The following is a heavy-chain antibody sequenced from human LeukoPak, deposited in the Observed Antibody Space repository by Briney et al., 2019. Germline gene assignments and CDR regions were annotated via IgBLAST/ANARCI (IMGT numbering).Heavy chain of an antibody. Sequence: GGSLRLSCAASGFTFSSYAMSWVRQAPGKGLEWVSTISGSGDSTYNADSVKGRFTISRDNSKNTLYLQMSSLRDEDTAVYYCAGMLSWATRAYDYWGQGTLVTVSS. V-gene: IGHV3-23*01. CDR1: GFTFSSYA. CDR2: ISGSGDST. J-gene: IGHJ4*02. D-gene: IGHD2-8*01. CDR3: AGMLSWATRAYDY.